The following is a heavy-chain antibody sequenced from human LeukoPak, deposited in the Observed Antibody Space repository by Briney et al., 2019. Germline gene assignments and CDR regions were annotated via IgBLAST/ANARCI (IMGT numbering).Heavy chain of an antibody. D-gene: IGHD3-22*01. V-gene: IGHV3-48*03. CDR2: VSSSGSTI. Sequence: GGSLGLSCAASGFTFSSYEMNWVRQAPGKGLEWVSYVSSSGSTIYYADSVKGRFTISKDNSKNTLYLQMNSLRAEDTAVYYCAKDPIGALHYYDSSGPFDYWGQGTLVTVSS. CDR3: AKDPIGALHYYDSSGPFDY. J-gene: IGHJ4*02. CDR1: GFTFSSYE.